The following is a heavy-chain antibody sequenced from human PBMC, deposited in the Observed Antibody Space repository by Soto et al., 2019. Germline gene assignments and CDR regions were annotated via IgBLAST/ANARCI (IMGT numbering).Heavy chain of an antibody. D-gene: IGHD2-2*01. CDR3: ARTRTPDVLLCGDV. CDR1: GDTFSSHA. J-gene: IGHJ6*02. CDR2: IIPMFGRP. V-gene: IGHV1-69*12. Sequence: QVQLVQSGAEVKNPGSSVKVSCKASGDTFSSHAINWVRQAPGQGLEWMGGIIPMFGRPSSPQKFQDRVSITADEATGTVYMELTSLTSGDTAVYDCARTRTPDVLLCGDVWGQGPSVTVSS.